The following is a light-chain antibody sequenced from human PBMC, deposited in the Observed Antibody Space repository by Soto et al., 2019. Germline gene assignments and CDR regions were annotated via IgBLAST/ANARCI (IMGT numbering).Light chain of an antibody. Sequence: QLVLTQPPSESGAPGQRVTISCTGSSSNIGAGYDVHWYQQLPGTAPKLLIYGNSNRPSGVPDRFSGSKSGTSASLAITGLQAEDEAHYYCQSYDSSLSAVVFGGGTKLTLL. CDR3: QSYDSSLSAVV. CDR1: SSNIGAGYD. J-gene: IGLJ2*01. CDR2: GNS. V-gene: IGLV1-40*01.